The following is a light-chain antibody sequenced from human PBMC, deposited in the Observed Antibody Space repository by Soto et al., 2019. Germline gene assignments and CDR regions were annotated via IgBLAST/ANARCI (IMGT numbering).Light chain of an antibody. CDR3: QQSYSTPVA. Sequence: DIQMTQSPSSLSASVGDRVTITCRASQSIRSYLNWYQQKQGKAPKVXIYAASSLQSGVPSRFSGSGSGTDFTLTISSLQPEDFETYYCQQSYSTPVAFGQGTKVDIK. V-gene: IGKV1-39*01. J-gene: IGKJ1*01. CDR1: QSIRSY. CDR2: AAS.